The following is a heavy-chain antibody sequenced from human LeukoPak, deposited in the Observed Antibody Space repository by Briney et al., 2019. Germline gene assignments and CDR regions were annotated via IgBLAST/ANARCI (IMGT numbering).Heavy chain of an antibody. V-gene: IGHV4-30-4*08. J-gene: IGHJ4*02. CDR2: IYYSGST. CDR1: GGSISSGDYY. D-gene: IGHD3-16*02. Sequence: SETLSLTCTVSGGSISSGDYYWSWIRQPPGKGLEWIGYIYYSGSTYYNPSLKSRVTISVDTSKNQFSLKLSSVTAADTAVYYCARVVIYDYVWGSYRYYYFDYWGQGTLVTVSS. CDR3: ARVVIYDYVWGSYRYYYFDY.